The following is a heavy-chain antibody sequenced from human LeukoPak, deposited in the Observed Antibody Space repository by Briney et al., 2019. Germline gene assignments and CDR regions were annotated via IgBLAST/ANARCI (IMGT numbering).Heavy chain of an antibody. Sequence: QSGGSLRLSCAASGFTFSSYAMSWVRQAPGKGLEWVSAISGSGGGTNYADSVKGRFTISRGNSKNTLYLQMNSLRAEDTAVYYCAKDPRRIAAAGTGGDYWGQGTLVTVSS. D-gene: IGHD6-13*01. V-gene: IGHV3-23*01. J-gene: IGHJ4*02. CDR3: AKDPRRIAAAGTGGDY. CDR2: ISGSGGGT. CDR1: GFTFSSYA.